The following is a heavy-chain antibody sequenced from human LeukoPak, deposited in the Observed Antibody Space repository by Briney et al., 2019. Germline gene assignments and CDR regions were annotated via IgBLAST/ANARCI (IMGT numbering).Heavy chain of an antibody. CDR1: GYSSTSYW. CDR3: ARRSYYDSRGYYNLDY. J-gene: IGHJ4*02. D-gene: IGHD3-22*01. Sequence: GESLQISCKGSGYSSTSYWIGWVRQMPGKGLEWMGIIYPGDSDTRYSPSFQGQVTISADKSISTAYLQWSSLKASDTAIYYCARRSYYDSRGYYNLDYWGQGTLVTVSS. V-gene: IGHV5-51*01. CDR2: IYPGDSDT.